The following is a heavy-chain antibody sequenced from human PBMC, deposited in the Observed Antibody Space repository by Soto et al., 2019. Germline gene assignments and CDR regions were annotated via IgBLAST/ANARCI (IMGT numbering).Heavy chain of an antibody. CDR2: ISAYNGNT. J-gene: IGHJ5*02. Sequence: ASVKVSCKASGYTFTSYGISWVRQAPGQGLEWMGWISAYNGNTNYAQKLQGRVTMTTDTSTSTAYMELRSLRSDDTAVYYCAREDCSGGSCYGWFDPWGQGTLVTVSS. V-gene: IGHV1-18*04. D-gene: IGHD2-15*01. CDR1: GYTFTSYG. CDR3: AREDCSGGSCYGWFDP.